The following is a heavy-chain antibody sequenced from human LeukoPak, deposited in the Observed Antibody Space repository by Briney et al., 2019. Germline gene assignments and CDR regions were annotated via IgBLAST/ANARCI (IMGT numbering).Heavy chain of an antibody. D-gene: IGHD4-17*01. Sequence: SETLSLTCTVSGGSVSSGSYYWSWMRQPPGKGWEWIGYIYYSRSTNYNPSLKSRVTISVDTSKNQFSLKLSSVTAADTAVYYCARGSMTTVTTSPIDYWGQGTLVTVSS. V-gene: IGHV4-61*01. J-gene: IGHJ4*02. CDR2: IYYSRST. CDR1: GGSVSSGSYY. CDR3: ARGSMTTVTTSPIDY.